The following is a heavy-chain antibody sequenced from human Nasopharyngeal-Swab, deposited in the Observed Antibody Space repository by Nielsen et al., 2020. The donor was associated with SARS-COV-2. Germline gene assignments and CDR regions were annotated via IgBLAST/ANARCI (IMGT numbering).Heavy chain of an antibody. CDR1: GFSITNYG. J-gene: IGHJ4*02. V-gene: IGHV3-30*18. CDR3: ANEEVPNDY. CDR2: IAHDASMN. Sequence: GESLKISCAASGFSITNYGMQWVRQAPDKGLEWVALIAHDASMNYYADSVKGRFTISRDNSKNTVYLDMNSLRAEDTAVYYCANEEVPNDYWGQGTLVTVSS.